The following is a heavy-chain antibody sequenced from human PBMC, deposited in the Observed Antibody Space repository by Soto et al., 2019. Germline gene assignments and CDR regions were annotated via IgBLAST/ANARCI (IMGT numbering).Heavy chain of an antibody. D-gene: IGHD1-7*01. J-gene: IGHJ4*02. CDR1: GGAFSSYA. V-gene: IGHV1-69*13. CDR3: ARDGVSSTEYTWNYGTYFDY. CDR2: IMPIFGTT. Sequence: SVKVSCKASGGAFSSYAIRWVRQAPGQGLEWMGGIMPIFGTTNYAQKFQGRVTITADESTSTAYMELSSLRPDDTAMYYCARDGVSSTEYTWNYGTYFDYWGQ.